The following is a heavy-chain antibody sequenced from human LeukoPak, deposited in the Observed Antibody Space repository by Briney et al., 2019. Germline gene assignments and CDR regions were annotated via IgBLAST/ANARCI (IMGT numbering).Heavy chain of an antibody. CDR1: GGSISSYY. CDR2: IYYSGST. J-gene: IGHJ6*03. V-gene: IGHV4-59*01. CDR3: ARIGWSGYYYYYYYYMDV. D-gene: IGHD3-3*01. Sequence: PSETLSLTCIVSGGSISSYYWNWIRQPPGKGLEWIGYIYYSGSTNYNPSLKSRVTISVDTSKNQFSLKLSSVTAADTAVYYCARIGWSGYYYYYYYYMDVWGKGTTVTVSS.